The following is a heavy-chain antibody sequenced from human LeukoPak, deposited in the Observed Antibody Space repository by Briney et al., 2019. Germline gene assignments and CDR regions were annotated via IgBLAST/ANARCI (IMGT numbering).Heavy chain of an antibody. Sequence: GGSLRLSCSASGFTFSSYAMHWVRQAPGKGLEYVSAISSNGGSTYYADSVKGRFTISRDNSKNTLYLQMSSLRAEDTAVYYCVIEEWGPLATYCGGDCSVYWGQGTLVTVSS. V-gene: IGHV3-64D*06. D-gene: IGHD2-21*02. CDR2: ISSNGGST. J-gene: IGHJ4*02. CDR1: GFTFSSYA. CDR3: VIEEWGPLATYCGGDCSVY.